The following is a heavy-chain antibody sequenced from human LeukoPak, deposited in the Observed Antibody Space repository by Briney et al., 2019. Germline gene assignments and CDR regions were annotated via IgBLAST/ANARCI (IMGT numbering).Heavy chain of an antibody. CDR3: ARGPHGATGWFDP. Sequence: PGGSLRLSCAASGFTFSSYSMNWVRQAPGKGLEWVSVIYSGGSTYYADSVKGRFTISRDNSKNTLYLQMNSLRAEDTAVYYCARGPHGATGWFDPWGQGTLVTVSS. CDR2: IYSGGST. D-gene: IGHD1-14*01. J-gene: IGHJ5*02. V-gene: IGHV3-66*01. CDR1: GFTFSSYS.